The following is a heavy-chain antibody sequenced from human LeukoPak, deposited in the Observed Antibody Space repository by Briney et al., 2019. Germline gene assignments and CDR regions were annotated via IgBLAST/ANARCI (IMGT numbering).Heavy chain of an antibody. CDR2: ISYDGSNK. CDR3: ARDPRNPRYYYYYMDV. D-gene: IGHD1-14*01. V-gene: IGHV3-30-3*01. Sequence: PGGSLRLSCAASGFTFSSYAMHWVRQAPGKGLEWVAVISYDGSNKYYADSVKGRFTISRDNSKNTLYLQMNSLRAEDTAVYYCARDPRNPRYYYYYMDVWGKGTTVTVSS. CDR1: GFTFSSYA. J-gene: IGHJ6*03.